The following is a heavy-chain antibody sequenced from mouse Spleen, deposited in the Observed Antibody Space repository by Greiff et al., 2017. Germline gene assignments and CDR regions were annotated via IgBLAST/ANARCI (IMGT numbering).Heavy chain of an antibody. J-gene: IGHJ2*01. CDR2: IDPSDSET. V-gene: IGHV1-52*01. CDR1: GYTFTSYW. Sequence: QVHLKQSGAELVRPGSSVKLSCKASGYTFTSYWMHWVKQRPIQGLEWIGNIDPSDSETHYNQKFKDKATLTVDKSSSTAYMQLSSLTSEDSAVYYCARDFYFDYWGQGTTLTVSS. CDR3: ARDFYFDY.